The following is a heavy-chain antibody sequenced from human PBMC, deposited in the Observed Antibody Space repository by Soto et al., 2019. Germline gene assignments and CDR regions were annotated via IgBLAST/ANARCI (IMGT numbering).Heavy chain of an antibody. V-gene: IGHV6-1*01. CDR1: GDSVSSNTVA. D-gene: IGHD5-18*01. J-gene: IGHJ4*02. CDR2: TYYRSKWYN. CDR3: ARGGGGSYDYYFDY. Sequence: PSHTLSPTCALSGDSVSSNTVAWNWIRQSPSRGLEWLGRTYYRSKWYNHYAASVESRITINPDTSKNQFSLHLNSVTPEDTAVYYCARGGGGSYDYYFDYWGQGTLVTVPQ.